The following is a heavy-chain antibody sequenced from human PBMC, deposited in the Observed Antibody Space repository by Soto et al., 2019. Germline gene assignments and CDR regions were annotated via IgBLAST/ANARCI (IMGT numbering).Heavy chain of an antibody. V-gene: IGHV3-23*01. CDR1: GFTFSSYA. CDR2: ISGSGGST. J-gene: IGHJ4*02. D-gene: IGHD3-10*01. CDR3: AKDPPEYYYGSGSDYFDY. Sequence: GGSLRLSCAASGFTFSSYAMSWVRQAPGKGLEWVSAISGSGGSTYYADSVKGRFTISRDNSKNTLYLQMNSLRAEDTAVYYCAKDPPEYYYGSGSDYFDYWGQGTLVTVSS.